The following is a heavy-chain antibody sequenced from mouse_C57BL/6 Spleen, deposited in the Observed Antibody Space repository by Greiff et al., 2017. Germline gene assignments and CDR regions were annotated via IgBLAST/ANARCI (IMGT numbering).Heavy chain of an antibody. Sequence: QVQLQQPGAELVKPGASVKMSCKASGYTFTSYWITWVKQRPGQGLEWIGDIYPGSGSTNYNEKFKSKATLTVDTSSSTAYMQLSSLTSEDSAVYYCAREGYYYGSSQFDYWGQGTTLTVSS. J-gene: IGHJ2*01. D-gene: IGHD1-1*01. V-gene: IGHV1-55*01. CDR1: GYTFTSYW. CDR3: AREGYYYGSSQFDY. CDR2: IYPGSGST.